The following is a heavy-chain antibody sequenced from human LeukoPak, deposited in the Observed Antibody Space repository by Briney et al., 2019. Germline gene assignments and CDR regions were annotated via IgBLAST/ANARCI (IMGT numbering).Heavy chain of an antibody. Sequence: GGSLRLSCAASGFTVSSNYMSWVRQAPGKGLEWVSVIYSGGSTYYADSVKGRFTISRDNSKNTLYLQMNSLRAEDTAVYYCAKDLMGTIGWYTDYWGQGTLVTVSS. V-gene: IGHV3-53*01. J-gene: IGHJ4*02. D-gene: IGHD6-19*01. CDR3: AKDLMGTIGWYTDY. CDR2: IYSGGST. CDR1: GFTVSSNY.